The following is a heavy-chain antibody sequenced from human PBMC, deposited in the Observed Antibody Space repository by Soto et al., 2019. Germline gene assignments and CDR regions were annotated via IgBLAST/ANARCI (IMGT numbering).Heavy chain of an antibody. CDR1: GYTFTSYG. J-gene: IGHJ4*02. V-gene: IGHV1-18*03. CDR2: ISAYNGNT. D-gene: IGHD5-12*01. Sequence: QVQLVQSGAEVKKPGASVKVSCKASGYTFTSYGISWVRQAPGQGLEWMGWISAYNGNTNYAQKLQGRVTMTTDSSTLTVYMELMRLSSADMAVYNCARDRGYSGYVSLVVPDFLGQGALVTVS. CDR3: ARDRGYSGYVSLVVPDF.